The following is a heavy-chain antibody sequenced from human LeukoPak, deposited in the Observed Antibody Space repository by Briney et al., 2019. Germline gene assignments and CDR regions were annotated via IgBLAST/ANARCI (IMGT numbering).Heavy chain of an antibody. J-gene: IGHJ6*03. V-gene: IGHV3-23*01. CDR1: GFTFSSYG. D-gene: IGHD3-9*01. CDR2: ISGSGGST. CDR3: ARATLRYSSRYMDV. Sequence: GGSLRLSCAASGFTFSSYGMSWVRQAPGKGLEWVSAISGSGGSTYYADSVKGRFTISRDNAKNSLYLQMNSLRAEDTAVYYCARATLRYSSRYMDVWGKGTTVTVSS.